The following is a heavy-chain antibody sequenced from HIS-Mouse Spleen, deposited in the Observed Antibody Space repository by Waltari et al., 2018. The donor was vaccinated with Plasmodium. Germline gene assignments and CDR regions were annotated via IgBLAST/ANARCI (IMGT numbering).Heavy chain of an antibody. Sequence: QVQLQESGPGLVKPSAPLSLTCTVSGASLSTYYSIWIRQPPGAVLEWIGYIYYSGSTNYNPSLKSRVTISVDTSKNQFSLKLSSVTAADTAVYYCARGAVAGMADYWGQGTLVTVSS. CDR1: GASLSTYY. J-gene: IGHJ4*02. D-gene: IGHD6-19*01. CDR2: IYYSGST. CDR3: ARGAVAGMADY. V-gene: IGHV4-59*01.